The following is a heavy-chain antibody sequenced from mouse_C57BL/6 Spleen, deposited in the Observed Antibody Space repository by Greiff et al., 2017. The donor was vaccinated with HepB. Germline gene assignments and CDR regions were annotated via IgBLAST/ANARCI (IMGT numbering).Heavy chain of an antibody. Sequence: QVQLKESGAELVKPGASVKLSCKASGYTFTSYWMQWVKQRPGQGLEWIGEIDPSDSYTNYNQKFKGKATLTVDTSSSTAYMQLSSLTSEDSAVYYCARDYYGSIFAYWGQGTLVTVSA. CDR1: GYTFTSYW. D-gene: IGHD1-1*01. J-gene: IGHJ3*01. CDR2: IDPSDSYT. V-gene: IGHV1-50*01. CDR3: ARDYYGSIFAY.